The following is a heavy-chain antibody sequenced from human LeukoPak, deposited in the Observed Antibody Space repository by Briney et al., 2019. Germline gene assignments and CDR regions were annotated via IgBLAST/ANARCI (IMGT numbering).Heavy chain of an antibody. Sequence: ASVKVSCKASGYTFSGFYIHWVRQAPGQGLEWMGWINPNSGGTNYAQKFQGRVTMTRDTSISTAYMELSRLRSDDTAVYYCARVVTYFRHYYYYMDVWGKGTTVTISS. CDR3: ARVVTYFRHYYYYMDV. J-gene: IGHJ6*03. CDR1: GYTFSGFY. D-gene: IGHD4-23*01. CDR2: INPNSGGT. V-gene: IGHV1-2*02.